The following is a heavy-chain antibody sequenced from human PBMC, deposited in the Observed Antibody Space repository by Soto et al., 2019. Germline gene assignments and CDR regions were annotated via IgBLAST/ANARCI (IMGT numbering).Heavy chain of an antibody. CDR1: GGTFSSYA. CDR2: IIPIFGTA. D-gene: IGHD2-21*02. V-gene: IGHV1-69*12. J-gene: IGHJ6*02. Sequence: QVQLVQSGAEVKKPGSSVKVSCKASGGTFSSYAISWVRQAPGQGLEWMGGIIPIFGTANYAQKFQGRVTITADEXXSXAXXELSSLRSEDTAVYYCARGVVVTATLHPYYYGMDVWGQGTTVTVSS. CDR3: ARGVVVTATLHPYYYGMDV.